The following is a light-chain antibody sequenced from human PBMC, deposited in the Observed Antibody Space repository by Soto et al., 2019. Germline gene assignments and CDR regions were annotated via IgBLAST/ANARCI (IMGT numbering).Light chain of an antibody. CDR1: QIIGDY. CDR2: RAY. J-gene: IGKJ4*01. V-gene: IGKV1-5*03. CDR3: HQYGVYYPRT. Sequence: DIQMTQSPSTLSASVGDKVTITCRASQIIGDYLAWYQQKPGKAPVLLIYRAYTLESGVPSRFSGSGSGTEFTLTIISLQPDDFATYYCHQYGVYYPRTFGGGTKVEI.